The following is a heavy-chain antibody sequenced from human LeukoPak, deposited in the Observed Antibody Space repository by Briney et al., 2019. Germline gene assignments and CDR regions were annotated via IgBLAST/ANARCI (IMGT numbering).Heavy chain of an antibody. Sequence: SETLSLTCTVSGGSISTYYWSWIRQPPGTGLERIGYIYYSGSTNYNPSLKSRVTISLDTSKNHYSLRLSSVTAADTAVYYCARDREVGATGYYFDYWGQGTLVTVSS. V-gene: IGHV4-59*12. CDR1: GGSISTYY. D-gene: IGHD1-26*01. CDR2: IYYSGST. J-gene: IGHJ4*02. CDR3: ARDREVGATGYYFDY.